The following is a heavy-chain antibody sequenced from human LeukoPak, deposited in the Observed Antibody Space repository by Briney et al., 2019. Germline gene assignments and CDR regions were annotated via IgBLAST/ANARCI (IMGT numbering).Heavy chain of an antibody. CDR2: MNPNSGNT. V-gene: IGHV1-8*01. CDR1: GYTFTSYD. D-gene: IGHD7-27*01. Sequence: GASVKVSCKASGYTFTSYDINWVRQATGQGLEWMGWMNPNSGNTGYAQKFQGRVTMTRNTSISTAYMELSSLRSEDTAVYYCARGGALTGVNASDIWGQGTMVTVSS. CDR3: ARGGALTGVNASDI. J-gene: IGHJ3*02.